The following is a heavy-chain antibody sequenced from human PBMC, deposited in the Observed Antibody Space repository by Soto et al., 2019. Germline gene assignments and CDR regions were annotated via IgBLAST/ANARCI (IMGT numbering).Heavy chain of an antibody. CDR1: GGSISSGGHY. V-gene: IGHV4-31*03. Sequence: SETLSLTCTVSGGSISSGGHYWNWIRQHPGKGLEWIGYIYYSGSTYYNPSLKSRVTISVDTSKNQFSLKLSSVTAADTAVYYCARDQAYDYTSGGDYYHYGMDVWGRGTTVTVSS. CDR3: ARDQAYDYTSGGDYYHYGMDV. D-gene: IGHD4-4*01. CDR2: IYYSGST. J-gene: IGHJ6*02.